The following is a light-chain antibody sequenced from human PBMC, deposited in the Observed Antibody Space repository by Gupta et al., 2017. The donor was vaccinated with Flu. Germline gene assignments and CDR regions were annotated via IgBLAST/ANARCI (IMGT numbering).Light chain of an antibody. Sequence: DIQMTQSPSSLTASVGDRVAITCRASQSISSYLNWYQQKPGKAPELLIYAASSLQSGVPSRFSGSGSGTDFTLTISRLQAEDSATFYCQQSDSAPYTFGQGTXLEIK. CDR2: AAS. CDR1: QSISSY. CDR3: QQSDSAPYT. J-gene: IGKJ2*01. V-gene: IGKV1-39*01.